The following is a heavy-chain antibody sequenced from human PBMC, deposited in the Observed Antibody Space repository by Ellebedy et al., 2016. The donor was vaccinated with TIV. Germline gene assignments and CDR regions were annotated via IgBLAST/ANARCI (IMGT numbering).Heavy chain of an antibody. CDR2: ISGNGVNS. CDR1: GFPFGTYA. D-gene: IGHD3-10*01. J-gene: IGHJ6*02. V-gene: IGHV3-23*01. CDR3: AKRVTMVRGVITYYHYAMDV. Sequence: GESLKISCAASGFPFGTYAMSWVRQTPGRGLEWVSDISGNGVNSHYADSVKGRFTISRDNSKNTLYLQMNSLRAEDTAIYYCAKRVTMVRGVITYYHYAMDVWGQGTTVTVSS.